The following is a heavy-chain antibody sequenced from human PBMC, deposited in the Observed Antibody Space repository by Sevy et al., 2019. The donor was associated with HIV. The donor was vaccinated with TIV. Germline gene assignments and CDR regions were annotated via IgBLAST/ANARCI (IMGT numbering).Heavy chain of an antibody. CDR2: IKSDGSTT. V-gene: IGHV3-74*01. Sequence: GGSLRLSCADSGFTFSSYWMHWVRQAPGKGLVWVSRIKSDGSTTTYADSVKGRFTISRDNAKNTLYLQMNSLRAEDTALYYCTSGYSNDAFDFWGQGTMVTVSS. J-gene: IGHJ3*01. CDR1: GFTFSSYW. CDR3: TSGYSNDAFDF. D-gene: IGHD5-18*01.